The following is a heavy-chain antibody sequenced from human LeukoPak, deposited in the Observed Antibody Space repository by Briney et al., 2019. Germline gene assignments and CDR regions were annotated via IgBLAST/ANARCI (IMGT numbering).Heavy chain of an antibody. CDR2: IKSKTDGGTT. Sequence: GGSLRLSCAASGFTFSNAWMSWVRQAPGKGLEWVGRIKSKTDGGTTDYAAPVKGRFTISRDDSKNTLYLQKNSLKTEDTAVYYCTTNPRYCSSTSCYTEEYFQHWGQGTLVTVSS. J-gene: IGHJ1*01. CDR3: TTNPRYCSSTSCYTEEYFQH. D-gene: IGHD2-2*02. V-gene: IGHV3-15*01. CDR1: GFTFSNAW.